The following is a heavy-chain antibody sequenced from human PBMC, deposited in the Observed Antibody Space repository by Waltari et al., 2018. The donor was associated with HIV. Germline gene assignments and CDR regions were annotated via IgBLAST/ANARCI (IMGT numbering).Heavy chain of an antibody. Sequence: QFHLQESGPGLVKPSETLSRTCNVPGGPFNSGDHYWTWVRQPPGKGLEWIGYIHYSGRTYYNPSLKGRLVISVDTSTNQFSLRLSSVTAADTAIYYAARVHSFEFGLDVWGQGTTVTVSS. D-gene: IGHD2-15*01. CDR2: IHYSGRT. V-gene: IGHV4-30-4*01. CDR3: ARVHSFEFGLDV. J-gene: IGHJ6*02. CDR1: GGPFNSGDHY.